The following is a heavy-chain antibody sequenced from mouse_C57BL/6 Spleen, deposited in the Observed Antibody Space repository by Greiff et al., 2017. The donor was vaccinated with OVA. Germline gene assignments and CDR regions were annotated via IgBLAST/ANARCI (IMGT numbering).Heavy chain of an antibody. CDR1: GYTFTDYY. Sequence: QVQLQQSGPELVKPGASVKISCKASGYTFTDYYINWVKQRPGQGLEWIGWIFPGSGSTYYNEKFKGKATLTVDKSSSTAYMLLSSLTSEDSAVYFCARSHYYGSSRVFDYWGQGTTLTVSS. CDR2: IFPGSGST. D-gene: IGHD1-1*01. CDR3: ARSHYYGSSRVFDY. J-gene: IGHJ2*01. V-gene: IGHV1-75*01.